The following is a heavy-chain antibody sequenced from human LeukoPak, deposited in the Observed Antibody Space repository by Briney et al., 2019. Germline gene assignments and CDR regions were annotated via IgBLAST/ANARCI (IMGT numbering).Heavy chain of an antibody. J-gene: IGHJ6*02. CDR1: GGSFSGYY. D-gene: IGHD2-15*01. CDR2: INHSGST. CDR3: ASIPTPASARRSYYYYYGMDV. Sequence: PSETLSLTCAVYGGSFSGYYWSWIRQPPGKGLEWIGEINHSGSTNYNPSLKSRVTISVDTSKNQFSLKLSSVTAADTAVYYCASIPTPASARRSYYYYYGMDVWGQGTTVTVSS. V-gene: IGHV4-34*01.